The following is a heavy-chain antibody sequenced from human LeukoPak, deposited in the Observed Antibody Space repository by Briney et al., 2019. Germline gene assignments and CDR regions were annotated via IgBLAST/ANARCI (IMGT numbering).Heavy chain of an antibody. Sequence: SVKVSRKASGGTFSSYAISWVRQAPGQGLEWMGGIIPIFGTANYAQKFQGRVTITTDESTSTAYMELSSLRSEDTAVYYCARVRDELQLPYYFDYWGPGTLVTVSS. V-gene: IGHV1-69*05. CDR2: IIPIFGTA. CDR3: ARVRDELQLPYYFDY. D-gene: IGHD5-24*01. J-gene: IGHJ4*02. CDR1: GGTFSSYA.